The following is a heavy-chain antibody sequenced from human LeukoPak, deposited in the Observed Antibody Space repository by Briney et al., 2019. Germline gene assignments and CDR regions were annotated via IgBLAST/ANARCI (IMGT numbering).Heavy chain of an antibody. CDR2: VSTYNGDT. V-gene: IGHV1-18*01. J-gene: IGHJ5*02. CDR3: ARGILADDVLTGP. D-gene: IGHD3-9*01. CDR1: GYTFSSYG. Sequence: ASVRVSCKTSGYTFSSYGITWVRQAPGQGLEWMGWVSTYNGDTKYAQKLQGRVTMTTDTSTSTAFMQLRSLRTDDTAVYYCARGILADDVLTGPWGQGSLVTVSS.